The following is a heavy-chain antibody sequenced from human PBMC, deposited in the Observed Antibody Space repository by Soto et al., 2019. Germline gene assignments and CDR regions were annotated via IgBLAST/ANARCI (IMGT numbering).Heavy chain of an antibody. CDR3: ARGRDDFWSGYYAVDYYYGMDV. CDR1: GGTFSSYA. D-gene: IGHD3-3*01. Sequence: QVQLVQSGAEVKKPGSSVKVSCKASGGTFSSYAISWVRQAPGQGLEWMGGIIPILGTANYAQKFQGRVTITADESTSTAYMELSSLRSEDTAVYYCARGRDDFWSGYYAVDYYYGMDVWGQGTTVTVSS. V-gene: IGHV1-69*01. CDR2: IIPILGTA. J-gene: IGHJ6*02.